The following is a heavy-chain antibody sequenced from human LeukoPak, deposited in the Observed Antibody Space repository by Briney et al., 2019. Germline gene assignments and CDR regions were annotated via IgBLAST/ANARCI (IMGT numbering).Heavy chain of an antibody. CDR2: IYTSGST. Sequence: SETLSLTCTISGGSISSYYWSWIRQPAGKGLEWIGHIYTSGSTNYNPSLKSRVTVSVDTSKNQFSLKLSSVTAADTAVYYCARDLIDYGDYDRPSNWFDPWGQGTLVTVSS. D-gene: IGHD4-17*01. V-gene: IGHV4-4*07. J-gene: IGHJ5*02. CDR1: GGSISSYY. CDR3: ARDLIDYGDYDRPSNWFDP.